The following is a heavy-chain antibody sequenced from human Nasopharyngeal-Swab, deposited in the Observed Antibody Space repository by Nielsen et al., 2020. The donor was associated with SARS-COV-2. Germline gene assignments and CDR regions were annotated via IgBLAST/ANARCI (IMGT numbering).Heavy chain of an antibody. J-gene: IGHJ4*02. CDR3: ARDGYGSGSYSN. Sequence: WIRQPPGKGLEWIGYIYHSGSTYYNPSLKSRVTISVDTSKNQFSLKLSSVTAADTAVYYCARDGYGSGSYSNWGQGTLVTVSS. CDR2: IYHSGST. V-gene: IGHV4-30-4*01. D-gene: IGHD3-10*01.